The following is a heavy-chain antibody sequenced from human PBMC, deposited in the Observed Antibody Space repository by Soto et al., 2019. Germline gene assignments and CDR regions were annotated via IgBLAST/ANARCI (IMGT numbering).Heavy chain of an antibody. CDR2: IWYDGSNK. J-gene: IGHJ4*02. D-gene: IGHD2-21*02. CDR3: ARECWDCGGDHFDY. Sequence: QVQLVESGGGVVQPGRSLRLSCAASGFTFSSYGMHWVRQAPGKGLEWVAVIWYDGSNKYYADSVKGRFTISRDNSKNTLYLQMNSLRAEDTAVYYCARECWDCGGDHFDYWGQGTLVTVSS. V-gene: IGHV3-33*01. CDR1: GFTFSSYG.